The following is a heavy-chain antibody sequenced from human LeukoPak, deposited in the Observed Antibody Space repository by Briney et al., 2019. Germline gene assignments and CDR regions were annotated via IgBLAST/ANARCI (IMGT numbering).Heavy chain of an antibody. J-gene: IGHJ4*02. V-gene: IGHV1-18*04. Sequence: GASVKVSCKASGYTFTNYGISGGRQAPGQGLEWMGGISAYNGNTNHSQKLQGRGTMTTDTATRTAYMELRRLRSDDTVVYYSARVKLGRGGGFDYWGQGTLVTVSS. CDR1: GYTFTNYG. CDR3: ARVKLGRGGGFDY. CDR2: ISAYNGNT. D-gene: IGHD7-27*01.